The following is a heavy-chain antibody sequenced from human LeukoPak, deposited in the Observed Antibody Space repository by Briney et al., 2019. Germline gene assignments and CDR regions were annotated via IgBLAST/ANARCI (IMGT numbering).Heavy chain of an antibody. Sequence: PGGSLRLSCAASGFTFTRYWMSWVRQAPGKGLEWVANIKQDGNEKYHVDSVKGRFTIPRDNAKNSLFLQMNSLRVKDTAVYYCATMGLELPPYYFDYWGQGTLVTVSS. D-gene: IGHD1-7*01. CDR1: GFTFTRYW. V-gene: IGHV3-7*03. CDR3: ATMGLELPPYYFDY. J-gene: IGHJ4*02. CDR2: IKQDGNEK.